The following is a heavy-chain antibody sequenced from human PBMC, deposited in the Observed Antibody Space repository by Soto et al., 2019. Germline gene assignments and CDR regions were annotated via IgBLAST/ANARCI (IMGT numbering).Heavy chain of an antibody. CDR2: IIPIFGTA. V-gene: IGHV1-69*13. CDR3: ASYHGSYYPDYGVFDY. CDR1: GGTFSSYA. J-gene: IGHJ4*02. Sequence: ASVKVSCKASGGTFSSYAISWVRQAPGQGLEWMGGIIPIFGTANYAQKFQGRVTITADESTSTAYMELSSLRSEDTAVYYCASYHGSYYPDYGVFDYWGQGTLVTVSS. D-gene: IGHD1-26*01.